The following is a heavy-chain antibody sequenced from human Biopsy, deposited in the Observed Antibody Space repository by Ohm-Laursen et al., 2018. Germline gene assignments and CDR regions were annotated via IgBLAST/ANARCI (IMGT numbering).Heavy chain of an antibody. Sequence: SETLSLTCAVSGGDINNFYWSWIRQPPGQGLEWIGHISYTGYTSYNASLKSRITISVDTSRNHFSLRLSFLTAADTAVYYCARGSNDFGGLYFPRWGQGTLLTVSS. V-gene: IGHV4-59*01. CDR1: GGDINNFY. J-gene: IGHJ4*02. CDR2: ISYTGYT. CDR3: ARGSNDFGGLYFPR. D-gene: IGHD4-23*01.